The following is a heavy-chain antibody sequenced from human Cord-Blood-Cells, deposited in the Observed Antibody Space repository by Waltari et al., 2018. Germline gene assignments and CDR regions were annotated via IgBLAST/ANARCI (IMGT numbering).Heavy chain of an antibody. CDR2: INHSGST. Sequence: QVQLQQWGAGLLKPSETLSLTCAVCGGSFSGYYWSWIRQPPGKGLEWIGEINHSGSTNYNPSLKSRVTISVDTSKNQFSLKLSSVTAADTAVYYCARTVYSGSSFDYWGQGTLVTVSS. J-gene: IGHJ4*02. V-gene: IGHV4-34*01. CDR1: GGSFSGYY. D-gene: IGHD1-26*01. CDR3: ARTVYSGSSFDY.